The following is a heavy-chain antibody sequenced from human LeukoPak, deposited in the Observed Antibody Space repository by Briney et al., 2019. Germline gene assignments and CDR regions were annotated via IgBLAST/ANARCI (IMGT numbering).Heavy chain of an antibody. CDR1: GFTFKSCA. D-gene: IGHD1-26*01. Sequence: GGSLRLSCAASGFTFKSCAMNWVRQAPGKGLEWVSAISGTGGSPYYADSVKGRFTISRDNSKSTLYLQMNNLRAEDTAVYYCAKSGIAGATRWFDPWGQGTLVTVSS. J-gene: IGHJ5*02. V-gene: IGHV3-23*01. CDR3: AKSGIAGATRWFDP. CDR2: ISGTGGSP.